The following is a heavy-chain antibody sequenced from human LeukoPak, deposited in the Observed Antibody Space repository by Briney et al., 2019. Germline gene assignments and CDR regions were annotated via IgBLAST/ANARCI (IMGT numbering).Heavy chain of an antibody. CDR2: IYYSGST. J-gene: IGHJ4*02. D-gene: IGHD3-10*01. CDR3: ARVSVPSGALDY. V-gene: IGHV4-59*01. Sequence: SETLTLTCTVSGGSISSYYWSWVRQPPGKGLEWIGYIYYSGSTNYNPSLKSRVTISVDTSKNQFSLKLSSVTAADTAVYYCARVSVPSGALDYWGQGILVTVSS. CDR1: GGSISSYY.